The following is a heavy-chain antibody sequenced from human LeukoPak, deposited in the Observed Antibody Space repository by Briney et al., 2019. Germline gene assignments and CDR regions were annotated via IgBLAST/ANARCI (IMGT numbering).Heavy chain of an antibody. Sequence: ASVKVSCKASGYTFTSYDISWVRQAPGQGLEWMGWISAYNGNTNYAQKLQGRVTMTTDTSTTTAYMELRSLRSDDTAVYYCARDLKYNILTGFRSSFGFDPWGQGTLVTVSS. J-gene: IGHJ5*02. D-gene: IGHD3-9*01. CDR2: ISAYNGNT. CDR1: GYTFTSYD. CDR3: ARDLKYNILTGFRSSFGFDP. V-gene: IGHV1-18*01.